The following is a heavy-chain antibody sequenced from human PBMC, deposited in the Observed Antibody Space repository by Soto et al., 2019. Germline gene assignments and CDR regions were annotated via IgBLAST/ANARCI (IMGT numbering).Heavy chain of an antibody. V-gene: IGHV5-51*01. D-gene: IGHD5-18*01. CDR2: IFPGDSET. CDR1: EYSFNVYG. CDR3: ARRQYSYGLGD. Sequence: GESLKISCPGSEYSFNVYGIAWVRQTPGKGLEWMGLIFPGDSETRYNPSFQGQVTISADKSIRTAYLQWNSLKASDTAIYYCARRQYSYGLGDWGQGTLVTVSS. J-gene: IGHJ4*02.